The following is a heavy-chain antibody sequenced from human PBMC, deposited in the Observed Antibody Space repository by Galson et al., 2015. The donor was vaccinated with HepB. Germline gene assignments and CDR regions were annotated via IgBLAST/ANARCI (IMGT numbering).Heavy chain of an antibody. J-gene: IGHJ6*02. Sequence: SLRLSCAASGFTFSDYNMNWVRQAPGKGLEWVSSINSNSIRIYYADSMKGRFTISRDNAKNSLYLQMNSLRAEETAVYYCARALGFLSGTDVWGQGTTVTVSS. CDR3: ARALGFLSGTDV. D-gene: IGHD1-26*01. CDR1: GFTFSDYN. V-gene: IGHV3-21*01. CDR2: INSNSIRI.